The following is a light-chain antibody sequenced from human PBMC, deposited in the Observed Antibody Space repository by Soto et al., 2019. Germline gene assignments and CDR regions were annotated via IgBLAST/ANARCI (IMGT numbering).Light chain of an antibody. CDR3: QQYNSHSRT. V-gene: IGKV1-5*03. CDR2: KAS. J-gene: IGKJ1*01. Sequence: DIQMTQSPSTLSASVGDRVTITCRASQSISSWLAWYQQKPGKAPKLLIYKASSLESGVPSRFSGSGSGTEFTLTIRSLQPDDFATYYCQQYNSHSRTFGHGTKVEIK. CDR1: QSISSW.